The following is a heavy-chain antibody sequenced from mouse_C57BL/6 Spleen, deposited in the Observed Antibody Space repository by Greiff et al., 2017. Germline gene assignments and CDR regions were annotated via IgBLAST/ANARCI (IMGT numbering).Heavy chain of an antibody. CDR3: ALITTVVPLDY. Sequence: QVQLQQSGPELVKPGASVKISCKASGYAFSSSWMNWVKQRPGKGLEWIGRIYPGDGDTNYNGKFKGKATLTADKSSSTAYMQLSSLTSEDSAVYFCALITTVVPLDYWCQGTTLTVSS. J-gene: IGHJ2*01. CDR1: GYAFSSSW. D-gene: IGHD1-1*01. CDR2: IYPGDGDT. V-gene: IGHV1-82*01.